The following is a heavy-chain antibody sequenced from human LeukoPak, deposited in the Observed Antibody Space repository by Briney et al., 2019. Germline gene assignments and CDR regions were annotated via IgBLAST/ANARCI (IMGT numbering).Heavy chain of an antibody. CDR3: AKARLPSAAAGTSWFDP. V-gene: IGHV3-23*01. CDR1: GYTFSSYA. J-gene: IGHJ5*02. Sequence: GGSLRLSCADSGYTFSSYAMSWVRQAPGKGLEWVSAISGSGGSTYYADSVKGRFTISRDNSKNTLYLQMNSLRAEDTAVYYCAKARLPSAAAGTSWFDPWGQGTLVTVSS. CDR2: ISGSGGST. D-gene: IGHD6-13*01.